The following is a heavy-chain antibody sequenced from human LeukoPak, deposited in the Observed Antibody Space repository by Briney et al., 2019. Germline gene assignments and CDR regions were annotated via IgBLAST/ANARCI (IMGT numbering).Heavy chain of an antibody. CDR2: IWYDGRTK. D-gene: IGHD6-19*01. CDR1: GFIFTNYG. CDR3: AREWGRIAVAGGPGY. J-gene: IGHJ4*02. Sequence: GSLRRSCEGSGFIFTNYGMHWVRQAPGKGLEWVALIWYDGRTKFHADSVKGRFTISRDNSANTLYLQMSSLRVEDTAVYYCAREWGRIAVAGGPGYWGQGALVAVSS. V-gene: IGHV3-33*01.